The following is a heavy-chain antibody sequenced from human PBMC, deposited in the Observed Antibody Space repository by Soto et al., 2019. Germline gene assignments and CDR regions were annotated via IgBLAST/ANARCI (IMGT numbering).Heavy chain of an antibody. D-gene: IGHD6-13*01. CDR1: GFTFSSYW. CDR2: IKQDGSEK. Sequence: GGSLRLSCAASGFTFSSYWMSWVRQAPGKGLEWVANIKQDGSEKYYVDSVKGRFTISRDNAKNSLYLQMNSLRAEDTAVYYCASPPIPGYSSSSFLGVDAFDIWGQGTMVTVSS. V-gene: IGHV3-7*01. CDR3: ASPPIPGYSSSSFLGVDAFDI. J-gene: IGHJ3*02.